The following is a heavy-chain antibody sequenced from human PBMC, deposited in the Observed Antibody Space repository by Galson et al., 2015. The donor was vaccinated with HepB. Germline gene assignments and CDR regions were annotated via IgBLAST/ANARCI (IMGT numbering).Heavy chain of an antibody. CDR2: ISTTGDYT. J-gene: IGHJ6*02. D-gene: IGHD1-26*01. Sequence: SLRLSCAVSGFTFSSYAMSWVRQAPGKGLEWVSTISTTGDYTYYADSVKGRFTTSRDNSKNTLYLQLSSLRAEDTAVYYCARAGPLGGSYYEDYYGMDVWGQGTTVTVSS. CDR3: ARAGPLGGSYYEDYYGMDV. V-gene: IGHV3-23*01. CDR1: GFTFSSYA.